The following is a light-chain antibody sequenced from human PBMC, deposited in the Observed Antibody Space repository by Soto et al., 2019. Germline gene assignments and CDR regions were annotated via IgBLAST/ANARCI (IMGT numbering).Light chain of an antibody. CDR1: QSVSSSY. CDR2: GAS. J-gene: IGKJ2*01. CDR3: QQYGSSPGT. Sequence: EIVLTQSPGTLSLSPGERATLSCRASQSVSSSYLAWYQQKPGQAPRLLIYGASSRATGITDRFSGSGSGTDFTITISRMEPEDFAVYYCQQYGSSPGTFGQGTKLEIK. V-gene: IGKV3-20*01.